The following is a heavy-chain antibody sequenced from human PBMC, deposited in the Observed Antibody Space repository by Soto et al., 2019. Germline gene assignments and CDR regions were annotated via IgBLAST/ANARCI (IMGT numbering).Heavy chain of an antibody. CDR3: AKANSKGETDENIAAAGTKGYYYYGMDV. V-gene: IGHV3-23*01. CDR2: ISGSGGST. D-gene: IGHD6-13*01. Sequence: GGSLRLSCAASGFTFSSYAMSWVRQAPGKGLEWVSAISGSGGSTYYADSVKGRFTISRDNSKNTLYLQMNSLRAEDTAVYYCAKANSKGETDENIAAAGTKGYYYYGMDVWGQGTTVTVSS. CDR1: GFTFSSYA. J-gene: IGHJ6*02.